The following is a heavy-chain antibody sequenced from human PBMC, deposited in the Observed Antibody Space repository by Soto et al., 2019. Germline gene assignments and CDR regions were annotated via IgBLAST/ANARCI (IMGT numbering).Heavy chain of an antibody. D-gene: IGHD2-2*01. CDR1: GGSISSYY. V-gene: IGHV4-59*08. CDR2: IYYSGST. Sequence: QVQLQESGPGLVKPSETLSLTCTVSGGSISSYYWSWIRQPPGKGLEWIGYIYYSGSTTYNPSLKSRVPISADTPKNQLSLNLSSATAADTALYYCARHRAFCSGKSCALGYYYYVDVWGIGTTVTVSS. J-gene: IGHJ6*03. CDR3: ARHRAFCSGKSCALGYYYYVDV.